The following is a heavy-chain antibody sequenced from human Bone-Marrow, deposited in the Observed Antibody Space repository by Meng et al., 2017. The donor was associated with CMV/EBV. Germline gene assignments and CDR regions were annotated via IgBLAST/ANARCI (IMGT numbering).Heavy chain of an antibody. D-gene: IGHD2-15*01. CDR1: GYTFTNYD. CDR3: ARSLDYGYCSGGSCYYYGMDV. Sequence: ASVKVSCKTSGYTFTNYDINWVRQATGQGLEWMGWMNTNGGHTGYAQRFQGRVTITTDESTSTAYMELSSLRSEDTAVYYCARSLDYGYCSGGSCYYYGMDVWGQGTTVTVSS. CDR2: MNTNGGHT. J-gene: IGHJ6*02. V-gene: IGHV1-8*01.